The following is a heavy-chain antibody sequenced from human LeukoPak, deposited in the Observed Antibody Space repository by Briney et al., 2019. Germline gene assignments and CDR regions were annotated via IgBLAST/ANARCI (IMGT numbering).Heavy chain of an antibody. D-gene: IGHD1-26*01. CDR3: ARDNPHLVGAYDAFDI. J-gene: IGHJ3*02. V-gene: IGHV3-48*03. CDR1: GFTFSSYE. CDR2: ISSSGSTI. Sequence: GGSLRLSCAASGFTFSSYEMNWVRQAPGKGLEWVSYISSSGSTIYYADSVKGRFTISRDNAKNSLYLQMNSLRAEDTAVYYCARDNPHLVGAYDAFDIWGQGTMVTVSS.